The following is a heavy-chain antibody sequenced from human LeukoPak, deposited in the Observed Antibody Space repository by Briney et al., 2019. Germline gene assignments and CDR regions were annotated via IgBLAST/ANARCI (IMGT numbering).Heavy chain of an antibody. V-gene: IGHV3-48*01. J-gene: IGHJ4*02. CDR2: ISSSSSTI. CDR1: GFTFSSYR. Sequence: PGGSLRLSCAASGFTFSSYRMNWVRQAPGKGLEWVSYISSSSSTIYYADFVKGRFTISRDNAKNSLYLQMNSLRAEDTAVYYCARGRKWFGELLSHHYYFDYWGQGTLVTVSS. CDR3: ARGRKWFGELLSHHYYFDY. D-gene: IGHD3-10*01.